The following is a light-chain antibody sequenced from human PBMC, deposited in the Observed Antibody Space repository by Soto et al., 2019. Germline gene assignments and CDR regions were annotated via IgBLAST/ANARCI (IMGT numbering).Light chain of an antibody. CDR2: DVT. CDR3: SSYTSTNTLV. J-gene: IGLJ2*01. V-gene: IGLV2-14*01. CDR1: RSDVGGYNF. Sequence: QSALTQPASVSGSPGQSITISCTGTRSDVGGYNFVSWYQQHPGKVPKLLIYDVTHRPSGVSNRFSASKSANTASLTISGLQAEDEADYYCSSYTSTNTLVFGGGTKLT.